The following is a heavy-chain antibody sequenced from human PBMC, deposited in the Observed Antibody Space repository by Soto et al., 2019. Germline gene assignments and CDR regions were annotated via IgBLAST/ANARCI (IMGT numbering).Heavy chain of an antibody. V-gene: IGHV3-9*03. CDR1: GFTFDDYA. CDR2: ISWNSGSI. CDR3: AKDIKDYYDSSGYYFDY. J-gene: IGHJ4*02. D-gene: IGHD3-22*01. Sequence: GGSLRLSCAASGFTFDDYAMHWVRQAPGKGLEWVSGISWNSGSIGYADSVKGRFTISRDNAKNSLYLQMNSLRAEDMALYYCAKDIKDYYDSSGYYFDYWGQGTLVTVSS.